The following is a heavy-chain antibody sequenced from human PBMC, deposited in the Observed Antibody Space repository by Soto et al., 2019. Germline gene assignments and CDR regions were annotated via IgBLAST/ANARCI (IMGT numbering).Heavy chain of an antibody. D-gene: IGHD2-8*01. Sequence: EVQLVESGGGLIQPGGSLRLSCAASGFTVSSNYMSWVRQAPGKGLEWVSVIYSGGSTYYADSVKGRFTISRDNSKNTLYLQMNSLRAEDTAVYYCARDAPPYCTNGVGHEPAFDYWGQGTLVTVSS. CDR2: IYSGGST. CDR1: GFTVSSNY. J-gene: IGHJ4*02. CDR3: ARDAPPYCTNGVGHEPAFDY. V-gene: IGHV3-53*01.